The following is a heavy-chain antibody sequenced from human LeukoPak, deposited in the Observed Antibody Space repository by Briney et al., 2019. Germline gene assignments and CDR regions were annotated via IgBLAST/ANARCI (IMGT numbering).Heavy chain of an antibody. CDR2: IKSKTDGGTT. CDR3: TTESERFGELWFDY. CDR1: GFTFSNAW. V-gene: IGHV3-15*01. D-gene: IGHD3-10*01. Sequence: GGSLRLSCAASGFTFSNAWMSWVRQAPGKGLEWVGRIKSKTDGGTTDYAAPVKGRFTISRDDSKNTLYLQMNSLKTEDTAVYYCTTESERFGELWFDYWGQGTLVTVSS. J-gene: IGHJ4*02.